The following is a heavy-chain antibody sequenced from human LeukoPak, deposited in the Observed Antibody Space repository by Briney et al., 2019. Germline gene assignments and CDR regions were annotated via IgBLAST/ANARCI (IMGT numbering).Heavy chain of an antibody. CDR2: IYYSGST. Sequence: KPSETLSLTCTVSGGSISSYYWSWIRQPPGKGLEWIGYIYYSGSTNYNPSLKSRVTISVDTSKNQFSLKLSSVTAADTAVYYCARHGRNYYDTSGYYLEAFDIWGQGTMVTVSS. CDR3: ARHGRNYYDTSGYYLEAFDI. V-gene: IGHV4-59*08. D-gene: IGHD3-22*01. CDR1: GGSISSYY. J-gene: IGHJ3*02.